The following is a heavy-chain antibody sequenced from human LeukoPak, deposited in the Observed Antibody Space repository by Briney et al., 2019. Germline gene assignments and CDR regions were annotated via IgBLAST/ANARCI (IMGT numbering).Heavy chain of an antibody. CDR3: ARAPSSRGADEY. CDR2: ISTSSSYI. J-gene: IGHJ4*02. Sequence: GGSLRLSCAAFGFTFSSFTMNWVRQAPGKGLEWVSSISTSSSYIYYADSVKGRFTISRDDAKNSLYLQMNSLRVEDTAVYYCARAPSSRGADEYWGQGTLVTVSS. D-gene: IGHD3-10*01. V-gene: IGHV3-21*01. CDR1: GFTFSSFT.